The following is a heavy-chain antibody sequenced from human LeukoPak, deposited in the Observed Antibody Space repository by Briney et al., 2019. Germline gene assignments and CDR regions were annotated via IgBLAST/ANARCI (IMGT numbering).Heavy chain of an antibody. D-gene: IGHD2-2*01. V-gene: IGHV4-34*01. CDR3: ARFSSTSYGYYYYGMDV. CDR2: INHSGST. CDR1: GGSFSGYY. Sequence: KTSETLSLTCAVYGGSFSGYYWSWIRQPPGKGLEWIGEINHSGSTNYNPSLKSRVTISVDTSKNQFSLKLSSVTAADTAVYYCARFSSTSYGYYYYGMDVWGQGTTVTVSS. J-gene: IGHJ6*02.